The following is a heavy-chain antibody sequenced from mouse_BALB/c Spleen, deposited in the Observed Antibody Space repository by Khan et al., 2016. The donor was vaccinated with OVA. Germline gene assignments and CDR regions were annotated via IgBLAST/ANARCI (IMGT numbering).Heavy chain of an antibody. CDR1: GFNIKDTY. D-gene: IGHD1-1*02. CDR3: GRGGWSYAMDY. Sequence: VRLQQSGAELVKPGASVKLSCTASGFNIKDTYIHWVMQRPEQGLEWIGRIDPANGNTQYDPRFQGKATITADTSSNPAYLQFSSLTSEDTAVDYCGRGGWSYAMDYWGQGTSVTVSS. J-gene: IGHJ4*01. V-gene: IGHV14-3*02. CDR2: IDPANGNT.